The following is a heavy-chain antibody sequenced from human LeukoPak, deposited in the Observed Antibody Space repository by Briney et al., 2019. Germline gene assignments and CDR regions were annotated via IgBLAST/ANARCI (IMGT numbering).Heavy chain of an antibody. V-gene: IGHV1-2*06. CDR3: ARAYRSSGPYHP. CDR2: INPNSGGT. CDR1: GYTFTGYY. Sequence: VASVKVSCKASGYTFTGYYMHWVRQAPGQGLEWMGRINPNSGGTNYAQKFQGRVTMTRDTSISTAYMELSRLRSDDTAVYYCARAYRSSGPYHPWGQGTLVTVSS. J-gene: IGHJ5*02. D-gene: IGHD6-19*01.